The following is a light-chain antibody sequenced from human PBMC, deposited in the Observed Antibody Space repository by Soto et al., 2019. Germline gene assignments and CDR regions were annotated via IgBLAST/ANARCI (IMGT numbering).Light chain of an antibody. CDR3: QHRGGWLLA. CDR1: QAVSAA. Sequence: EIVLTQSPPTLSLSLGERATLSYRASQAVSAAVAWYQQKPGQAPRLLLYDTSNRATGIPSRFSGSGSGTDFTLTISSLEAEDFAVYYCQHRGGWLLAFGGGTKVEIE. J-gene: IGKJ4*01. CDR2: DTS. V-gene: IGKV3-11*01.